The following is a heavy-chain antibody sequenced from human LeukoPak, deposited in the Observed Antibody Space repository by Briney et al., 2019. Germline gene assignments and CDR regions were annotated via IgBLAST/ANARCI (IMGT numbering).Heavy chain of an antibody. J-gene: IGHJ4*02. CDR2: IKPDGSGK. V-gene: IGHV3-7*04. D-gene: IGHD1-26*01. CDR3: ARDSGSH. CDR1: GFTFSDYW. Sequence: GGSLRLSCAASGFTFSDYWMTWVRQAPGKGLEWVGNIKPDGSGKYYVDSVKGRFTISRDNAKNSLFLQMNSLRGEDTALYYCARDSGSHWGQGTLVTVSS.